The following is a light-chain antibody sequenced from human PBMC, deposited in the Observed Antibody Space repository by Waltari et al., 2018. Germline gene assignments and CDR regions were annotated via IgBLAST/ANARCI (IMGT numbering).Light chain of an antibody. J-gene: IGKJ2*01. CDR2: KAS. V-gene: IGKV1-5*03. CDR1: QSIRSW. CDR3: QQYNSYSMYT. Sequence: DIQMTQSPSTLSASVGDRVTIPCRASQSIRSWLAWYQQKPGKAPKLLIYKASSLESGVPSRFSGSGSGTEFTLTISSLQPDDFATYYCQQYNSYSMYTFGQGTKLEIK.